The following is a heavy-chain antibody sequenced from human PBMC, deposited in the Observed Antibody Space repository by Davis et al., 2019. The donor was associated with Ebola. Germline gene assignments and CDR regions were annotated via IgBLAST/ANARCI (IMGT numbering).Heavy chain of an antibody. CDR3: ATDYYNYGYNF. CDR1: GFTVSSNY. Sequence: GESLKISCAASGFTVSSNYMSWVRQAPGKGLEWVSVIYSGGSTYYADSVKGRFTISRDNSKNTLYLQMNSLKTEDTALYYCATDYYNYGYNFWGQGALVTVSS. J-gene: IGHJ4*02. V-gene: IGHV3-53*01. D-gene: IGHD5-18*01. CDR2: IYSGGST.